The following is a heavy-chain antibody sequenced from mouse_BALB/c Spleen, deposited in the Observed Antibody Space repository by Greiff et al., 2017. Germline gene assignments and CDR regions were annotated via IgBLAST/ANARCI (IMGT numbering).Heavy chain of an antibody. CDR2: IWSGGST. V-gene: IGHV2-4-1*01. CDR1: GFSLTSYG. J-gene: IGHJ4*01. D-gene: IGHD2-2*01. Sequence: QVQLQQSGPGLVQPSQSLSITCTVSGFSLTSYGVHWVRQSPGKGLEWLGVIWSGGSTDYNAAFISRLSISKDNSKSQVFFKMNSLQADDTAIYYCARNLGGYDGSHYAMDYWGQGTSVTVSS. CDR3: ARNLGGYDGSHYAMDY.